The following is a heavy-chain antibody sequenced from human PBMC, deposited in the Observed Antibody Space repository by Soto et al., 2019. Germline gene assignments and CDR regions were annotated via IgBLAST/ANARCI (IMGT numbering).Heavy chain of an antibody. CDR2: IWYDGSNK. V-gene: IGHV3-33*01. CDR3: ARVWLGGGYPVDY. J-gene: IGHJ4*02. D-gene: IGHD5-12*01. CDR1: GFTFSSYG. Sequence: QVQLVESGGGVVQPGRSLRLSCAASGFTFSSYGMHLVREAPGKGLEWVAVIWYDGSNKYYADSVKGRFTISRDNSKNTLSLQMNSLRAEDTAVYYCARVWLGGGYPVDYWGQGTLVTVSS.